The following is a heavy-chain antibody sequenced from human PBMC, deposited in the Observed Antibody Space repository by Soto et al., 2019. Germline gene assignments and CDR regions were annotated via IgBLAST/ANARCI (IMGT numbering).Heavy chain of an antibody. J-gene: IGHJ4*02. V-gene: IGHV1-3*01. CDR3: IGDEVEARD. CDR2: INAGNGNT. Sequence: GASVKVSCKASGYTFTTSAMHWVRQAPGQRLEWMGWINAGNGNTKYSQTFQDRVTITRDTSASTAYMELSSLRSEDTAVYYCIGDEVEARDWGQGTLVTVSS. D-gene: IGHD1-26*01. CDR1: GYTFTTSA.